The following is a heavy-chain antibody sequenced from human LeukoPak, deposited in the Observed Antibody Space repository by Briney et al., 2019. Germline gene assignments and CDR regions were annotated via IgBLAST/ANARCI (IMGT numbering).Heavy chain of an antibody. D-gene: IGHD3-10*01. J-gene: IGHJ6*02. CDR3: ASTETMVTSGYYYGMDV. Sequence: SVKVSCKASGGTFSSYAISWVRQAPGQGLEWMGGIIAIFGTANYAQKFQGRVTITADESTSTAYMELSSLRSEDTAVYYCASTETMVTSGYYYGMDVWGQGTTVTVSS. CDR1: GGTFSSYA. V-gene: IGHV1-69*13. CDR2: IIAIFGTA.